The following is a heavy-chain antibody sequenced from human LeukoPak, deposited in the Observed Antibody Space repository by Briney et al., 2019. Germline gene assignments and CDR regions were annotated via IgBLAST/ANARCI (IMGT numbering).Heavy chain of an antibody. CDR3: ATYSSSWYTEVGDY. CDR2: IRYDGSNK. Sequence: PGGSLRLSCAASGFTFSSYGMHWVRQAPGKGLEWVAFIRYDGSNKYYADSVKGRFTISRDNSKNTLYLQMNSLRAEDTAVYYCATYSSSWYTEVGDYWGQGTLVTVSS. J-gene: IGHJ4*02. V-gene: IGHV3-30*02. D-gene: IGHD6-13*01. CDR1: GFTFSSYG.